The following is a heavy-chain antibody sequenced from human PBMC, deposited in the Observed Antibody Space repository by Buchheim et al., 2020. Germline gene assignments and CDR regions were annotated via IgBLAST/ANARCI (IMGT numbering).Heavy chain of an antibody. CDR2: IWYDGSNK. D-gene: IGHD6-13*01. Sequence: QVQLVESGGGVVQPGRSLRLSCAASGFTFSSYGMHWVRQAPGKGLEWVAVIWYDGSNKYYADSVKGRFTISRDNSKTTLYLQMNSLRAEDTAVYYCARDRSGSSWQNYFDYWGQGTL. CDR1: GFTFSSYG. V-gene: IGHV3-33*01. J-gene: IGHJ4*02. CDR3: ARDRSGSSWQNYFDY.